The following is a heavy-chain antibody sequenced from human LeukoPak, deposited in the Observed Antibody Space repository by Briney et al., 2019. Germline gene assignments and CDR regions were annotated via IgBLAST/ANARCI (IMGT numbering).Heavy chain of an antibody. CDR1: GYSISSGYY. CDR2: IYHSGST. V-gene: IGHV4-38-2*01. CDR3: ARQKGGYSSGWYLGWEFDY. D-gene: IGHD6-19*01. J-gene: IGHJ4*02. Sequence: SETLSLTCAVSGYSISSGYYWGWIRQPPGKGLEWIGSIYHSGSTYYNPSLKSRVTISVATSKNQFSLKLSSVTAADTAVYYCARQKGGYSSGWYLGWEFDYWGQGTLVTVSS.